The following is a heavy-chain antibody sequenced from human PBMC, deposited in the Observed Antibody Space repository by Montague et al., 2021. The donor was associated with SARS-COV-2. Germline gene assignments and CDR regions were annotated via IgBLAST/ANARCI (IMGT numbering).Heavy chain of an antibody. CDR1: GFSLSTSGMC. CDR2: IDSDDDK. CDR3: ARMAMVRGVPLDY. J-gene: IGHJ4*02. Sequence: PALVKPTQTLTLTCTFSGFSLSTSGMCVSWIRQPPGKALEWLARIDSDDDKYYSTSLKTRLTISKDTSKNQVDLTMTNMDPVDTATYYCARMAMVRGVPLDYWGQGTLVTVSS. D-gene: IGHD3-10*01. V-gene: IGHV2-70*11.